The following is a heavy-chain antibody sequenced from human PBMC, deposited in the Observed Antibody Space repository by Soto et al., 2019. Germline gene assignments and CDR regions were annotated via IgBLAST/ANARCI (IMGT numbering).Heavy chain of an antibody. Sequence: SVKVSCKASGGTFSSYAISWVRQAPGQGLEWMGGIIPIFGTANYAQKFQGRVTITADESTSTAYMELSSLRSEDTAVYYCARRPITGTTDYYYYGMDVWGKGNTVTVSS. CDR3: ARRPITGTTDYYYYGMDV. CDR1: GGTFSSYA. V-gene: IGHV1-69*13. D-gene: IGHD1-7*01. J-gene: IGHJ6*04. CDR2: IIPIFGTA.